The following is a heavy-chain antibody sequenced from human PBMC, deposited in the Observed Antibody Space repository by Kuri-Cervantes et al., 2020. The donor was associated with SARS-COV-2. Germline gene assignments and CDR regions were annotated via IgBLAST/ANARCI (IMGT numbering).Heavy chain of an antibody. CDR2: IYPGDSDT. CDR1: GYSFTSYW. CDR3: ARPEPGSSGWLEYFQH. V-gene: IGHV5-51*01. D-gene: IGHD6-19*01. Sequence: GESLKISCKGSGYSFTSYWIGWVRQMPGKGLEWMGIIYPGDSDTRYSPSFQGQVTISADKSISTAYLQWSSLKASATAMYYCARPEPGSSGWLEYFQHWGQGTLVTVSS. J-gene: IGHJ1*01.